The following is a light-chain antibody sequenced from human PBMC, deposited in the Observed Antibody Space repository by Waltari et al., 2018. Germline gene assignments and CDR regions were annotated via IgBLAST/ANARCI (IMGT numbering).Light chain of an antibody. J-gene: IGKJ1*01. V-gene: IGKV3-15*01. Sequence: EIVMTQSPATLSVSPGERATLSCRASQSVSSNLAWYQQKPGQAPRLLIFGASTRATGIPARFSGSGSGTEFTLTISGLQSEDSAIYYCQQSHSAPRTFGQGTKVEIK. CDR2: GAS. CDR1: QSVSSN. CDR3: QQSHSAPRT.